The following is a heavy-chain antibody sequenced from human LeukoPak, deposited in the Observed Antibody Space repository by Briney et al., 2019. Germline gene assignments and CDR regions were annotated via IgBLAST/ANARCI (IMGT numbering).Heavy chain of an antibody. D-gene: IGHD3-10*01. CDR3: ARGALSSGSGSYYRP. V-gene: IGHV4-39*01. CDR2: IYYSGST. Sequence: SETLSLTCTVSGGSISSSSYYWGWIRQPPGKGLEWIGSIYYSGSTYYNPSLKSRVTISVDTSKNQFSLKLSSVTAADTAVYYCARGALSSGSGSYYRPWGQGTLVTVSS. CDR1: GGSISSSSYY. J-gene: IGHJ5*02.